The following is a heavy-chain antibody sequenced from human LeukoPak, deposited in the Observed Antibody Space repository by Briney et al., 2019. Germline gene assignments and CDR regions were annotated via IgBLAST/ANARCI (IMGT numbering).Heavy chain of an antibody. CDR2: FFPGCCDT. CDR3: ARHQGSGSYRVPLVY. CDR1: GYSFTSYW. V-gene: IGHV5-51*01. J-gene: IGHJ4*02. Sequence: GESLKISCKASGYSFTSYWIALVRQMPGKGLEWMGTFFPGCCDTRYCPFFQGQDSHSADKAISTTYLQWSSLNASDTVMYYCARHQGSGSYRVPLVYWGQGTLVTVSS. D-gene: IGHD3-10*01.